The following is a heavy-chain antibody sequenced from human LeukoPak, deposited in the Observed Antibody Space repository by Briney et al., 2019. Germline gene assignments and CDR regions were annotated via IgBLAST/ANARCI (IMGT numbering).Heavy chain of an antibody. V-gene: IGHV3-21*01. CDR1: GFTFSSYS. D-gene: IGHD6-25*01. Sequence: GGSLRLSCAASGFTFSSYSMNWVRQAPGKGLEWVSSISSSSSYIYYADSVKGRFTISRDNAKNSLYLQVNSLRAEDTAVYYCARDGYSSGWIDAFDIWGQGTMVTVSS. CDR2: ISSSSSYI. CDR3: ARDGYSSGWIDAFDI. J-gene: IGHJ3*02.